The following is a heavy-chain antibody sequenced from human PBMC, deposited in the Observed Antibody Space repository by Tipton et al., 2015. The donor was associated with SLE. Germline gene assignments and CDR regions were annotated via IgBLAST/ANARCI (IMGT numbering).Heavy chain of an antibody. Sequence: TLSLTCAVYGGSISGYYWSWIRQPPGKGLEWIGYIYATGNTDYNPSLKSRVTISVDTSKNQFSLKLSSVTAADTAVYYCARLSDYDSGGYYPWYFDYWGQGTLVTVSS. J-gene: IGHJ4*02. CDR2: IYATGNT. CDR1: GGSISGYY. V-gene: IGHV4-59*08. D-gene: IGHD3-22*01. CDR3: ARLSDYDSGGYYPWYFDY.